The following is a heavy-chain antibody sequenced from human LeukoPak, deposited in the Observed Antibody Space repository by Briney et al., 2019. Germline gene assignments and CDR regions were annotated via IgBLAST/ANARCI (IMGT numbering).Heavy chain of an antibody. CDR3: ARGGHYYSYSMDV. Sequence: GASVKVSCKASGYSFTDYYMHWVRQAPGQGLESMGWINPDSGGTNYPQKFQGRVTMTRDTSISTAYMELSRLRSDDTAVYYCARGGHYYSYSMDVWGKGTTVIVSS. CDR2: INPDSGGT. CDR1: GYSFTDYY. V-gene: IGHV1-2*02. J-gene: IGHJ6*03.